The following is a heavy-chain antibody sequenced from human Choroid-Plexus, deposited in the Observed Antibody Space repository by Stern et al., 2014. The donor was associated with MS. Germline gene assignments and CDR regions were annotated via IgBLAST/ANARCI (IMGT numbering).Heavy chain of an antibody. V-gene: IGHV4-31*03. CDR3: ARATLGGLDWYFDL. D-gene: IGHD3-16*01. J-gene: IGHJ2*01. CDR1: GDSISSGGYY. Sequence: QLHLQESGPGLVKPSQTLSLTCTVSGDSISSGGYYWSWIRQHPGKGLEWLGYIKYSWRTYYKPSLKSRVTISVDTSKNTFSLKLTSVTAADTAVYYCARATLGGLDWYFDLWGRGTLVTASS. CDR2: IKYSWRT.